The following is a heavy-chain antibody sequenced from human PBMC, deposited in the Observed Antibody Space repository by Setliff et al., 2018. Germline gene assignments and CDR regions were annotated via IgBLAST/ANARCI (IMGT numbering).Heavy chain of an antibody. Sequence: SETLSLTCTVSGGSISSSSYYWGWIRQPPGQGLEWIGSIYYSGSTYYNPSLKSRVTMSIDTSKNQFPLKVSSVTAADTAVYYCARSFSRREKFLLDYWGQGALVTVSS. J-gene: IGHJ4*02. CDR1: GGSISSSSYY. CDR3: ARSFSRREKFLLDY. CDR2: IYYSGST. V-gene: IGHV4-39*06.